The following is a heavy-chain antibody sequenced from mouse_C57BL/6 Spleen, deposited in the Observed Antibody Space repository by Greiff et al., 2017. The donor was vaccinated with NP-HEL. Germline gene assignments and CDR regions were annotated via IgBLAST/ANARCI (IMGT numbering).Heavy chain of an antibody. CDR3: ARACRGGGWYFDV. CDR2: IRNKANGYTT. V-gene: IGHV7-3*01. D-gene: IGHD3-3*01. CDR1: GFTFTDYY. J-gene: IGHJ1*03. Sequence: EVQVVESGGGLVQPGGSLSLSCAASGFTFTDYYMSWVRQPPGKALEWLGFIRNKANGYTTEYSASVKGRFTFSRDNSHRILYLHMNALRSVVTATYDCARACRGGGWYFDVWGTGTTVTVSS.